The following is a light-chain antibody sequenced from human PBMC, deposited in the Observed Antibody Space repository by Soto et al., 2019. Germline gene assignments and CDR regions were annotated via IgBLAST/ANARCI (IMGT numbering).Light chain of an antibody. Sequence: EIVLTQSPGTLSLSPGERATLSCRARQSVSSSYLAWYQQKPGQAPRLLIYGASSRATGIPDRFSGSGSGTDFTLNISRLEPEDFAVYYCQQYGSSPPFTVGPGTKVDIK. CDR2: GAS. J-gene: IGKJ3*01. CDR3: QQYGSSPPFT. V-gene: IGKV3-20*01. CDR1: QSVSSSY.